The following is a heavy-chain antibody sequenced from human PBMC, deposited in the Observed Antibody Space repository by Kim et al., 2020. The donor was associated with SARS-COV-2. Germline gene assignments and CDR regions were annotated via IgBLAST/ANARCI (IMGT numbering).Heavy chain of an antibody. Sequence: SVKVSCKASGGTFSSYAISWVRQAPGQGLEWMGGIIPIFGTANYAQKFQGRVTITADESTSTAYMELSSLRSEDTAVYYCARDGSAVAGTYFDYWGQGTLVTVSS. V-gene: IGHV1-69*13. J-gene: IGHJ4*02. D-gene: IGHD6-19*01. CDR3: ARDGSAVAGTYFDY. CDR2: IIPIFGTA. CDR1: GGTFSSYA.